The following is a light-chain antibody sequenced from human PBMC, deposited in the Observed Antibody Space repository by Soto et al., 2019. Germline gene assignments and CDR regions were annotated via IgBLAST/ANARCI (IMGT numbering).Light chain of an antibody. CDR1: QGVSAY. J-gene: IGKJ3*01. CDR2: AAS. CDR3: QQYHAYPPT. V-gene: IGKV1-16*01. Sequence: DIQMTQSPSSLSASVGDRVTITCRASQGVSAYLLWYQQKPQRAPKSLMYAASTLEGGVPSRFSGSASGTNFTLTINSLQPEDFATYYCQQYHAYPPTFGPGTTVDFK.